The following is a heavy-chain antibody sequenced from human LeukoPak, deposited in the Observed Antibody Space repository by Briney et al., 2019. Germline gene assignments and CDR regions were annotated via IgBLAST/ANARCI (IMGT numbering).Heavy chain of an antibody. CDR3: ARVVTIFGVVIDYFDY. D-gene: IGHD3-3*01. Sequence: SETLSLTCAVYGGSFSGYYWSWIRQPPGKGLEWIGEINHSGSTNYNPSLKSRVTISVDTSKNQFSLKLSSVTAADTAVYYCARVVTIFGVVIDYFDYWGQGTLVTVSS. V-gene: IGHV4-34*01. CDR1: GGSFSGYY. CDR2: INHSGST. J-gene: IGHJ4*02.